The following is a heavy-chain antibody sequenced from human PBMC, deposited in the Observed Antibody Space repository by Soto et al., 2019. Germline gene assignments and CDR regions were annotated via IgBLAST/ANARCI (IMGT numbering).Heavy chain of an antibody. D-gene: IGHD5-18*01. Sequence: QVQLQQWGAGLLKPSETLSLTCAVYGGSFSGYYWSWIRQPPGKGLEWIGEINHSGSTNYNPSLKSRVTISVDTSSNQFSLKLSSVPAAHTAVYSCARAVLPDTATVWYYIDYWGQGTLVTVSP. V-gene: IGHV4-34*01. CDR1: GGSFSGYY. CDR3: ARAVLPDTATVWYYIDY. J-gene: IGHJ4*02. CDR2: INHSGST.